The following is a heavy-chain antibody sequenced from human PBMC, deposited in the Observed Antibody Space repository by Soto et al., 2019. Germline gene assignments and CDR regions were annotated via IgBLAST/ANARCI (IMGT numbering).Heavy chain of an antibody. Sequence: QVQLQESGPGLVKPSQTLSLTCTVSGGSVSSGSYYWSWIRQHPGKGLEWSGYIYYSGSTYYNPSLTSRVTISVDKSKIHFSRKLTSVTAADKAVYYCAIVRGINWFDPGGQGTLVTVSS. V-gene: IGHV4-31*03. CDR3: AIVRGINWFDP. CDR1: GGSVSSGSYY. CDR2: IYYSGST. J-gene: IGHJ5*02.